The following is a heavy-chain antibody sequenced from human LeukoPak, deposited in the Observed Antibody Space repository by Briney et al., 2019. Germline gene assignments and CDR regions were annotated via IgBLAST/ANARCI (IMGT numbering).Heavy chain of an antibody. D-gene: IGHD6-19*01. CDR3: ARHPPYSSGWRWFDP. Sequence: GESLKISCKGSGYSFSNYWIGWVRQMPGKGLEWMGNIYPGDSDTRYSPSFQGQVTIAADKSISTAYLQWSGLKASDTAMYYCARHPPYSSGWRWFDPWGQGTLVTVSS. CDR1: GYSFSNYW. V-gene: IGHV5-51*01. J-gene: IGHJ5*02. CDR2: IYPGDSDT.